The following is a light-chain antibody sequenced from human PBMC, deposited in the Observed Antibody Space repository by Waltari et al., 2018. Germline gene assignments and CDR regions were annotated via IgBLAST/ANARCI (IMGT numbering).Light chain of an antibody. CDR1: QSVRTY. J-gene: IGKJ1*01. CDR2: VAA. V-gene: IGKV3-11*01. Sequence: EIVLTQSPATLSLSPGERATLSCRASQSVRTYLAWYQQKPGQAPRLLIYVAATRATAIPARFRGSGSGTDFTLTISSLGPEDFAVYYCQLRSKWLRTFGQGTKVEIK. CDR3: QLRSKWLRT.